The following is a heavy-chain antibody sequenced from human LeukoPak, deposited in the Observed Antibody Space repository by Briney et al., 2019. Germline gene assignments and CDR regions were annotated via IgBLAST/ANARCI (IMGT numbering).Heavy chain of an antibody. V-gene: IGHV1-69*06. CDR3: ARAGIPGYCTNVTCSNWLDP. CDR2: IIPMFDTP. Sequence: SVKVSFKASGDTFTTYAIIWVRQAPGQGLEWMGGIIPMFDTPNYAQRLQGRGTITADKSTKTAYMELTSLRSEDTAVYYCARAGIPGYCTNVTCSNWLDPWGQGTLVTVSS. J-gene: IGHJ5*02. D-gene: IGHD2-8*01. CDR1: GDTFTTYA.